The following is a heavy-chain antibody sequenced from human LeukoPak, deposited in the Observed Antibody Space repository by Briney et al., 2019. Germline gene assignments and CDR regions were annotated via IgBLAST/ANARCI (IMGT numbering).Heavy chain of an antibody. D-gene: IGHD7-27*01. J-gene: IGHJ4*02. CDR3: ARESITGDRDFDY. V-gene: IGHV3-48*01. CDR1: GFSFSSYS. CDR2: ICSGSCTI. Sequence: PGGSLRLSCAASGFSFSSYSMNWVRQAPGRGLEWISYICSGSCTIFYADSVKGRFTISRDNAKNSLYLLMSGLRADDTAVYYCARESITGDRDFDYWGQGTLITVSS.